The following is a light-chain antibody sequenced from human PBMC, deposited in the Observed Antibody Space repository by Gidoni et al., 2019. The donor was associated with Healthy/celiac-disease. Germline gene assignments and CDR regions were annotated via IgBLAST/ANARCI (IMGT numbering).Light chain of an antibody. J-gene: IGLJ3*02. CDR3: ETWDSSNWV. V-gene: IGLV4-60*02. CDR1: SGHSSYI. CDR2: LEGSGSY. Sequence: QPVLTQSSSASASLGSSVKLTCTLSSGHSSYIIAWHQQQPGKAPRYLMKLEGSGSYNKGSGVPDSFSGSSSGADRYLTISNLQFEDEADYYCETWDSSNWVFGGGTKLTVL.